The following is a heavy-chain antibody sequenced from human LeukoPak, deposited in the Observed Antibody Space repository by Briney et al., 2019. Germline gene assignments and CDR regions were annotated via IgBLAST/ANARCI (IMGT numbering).Heavy chain of an antibody. CDR3: ARWYCTRTSCYYDY. CDR2: LYSVGTT. V-gene: IGHV3-53*01. CDR1: GFTISSNY. J-gene: IGHJ4*02. Sequence: GGSLRLSCAASGFTISSNYMSWGRQAPGKGLEWVSILYSVGTTYYTDSVKGRFTISRDDSKNTLYLQMNSLRAEDTAVYYCARWYCTRTSCYYDYWGQGTLVTVSS. D-gene: IGHD2-2*01.